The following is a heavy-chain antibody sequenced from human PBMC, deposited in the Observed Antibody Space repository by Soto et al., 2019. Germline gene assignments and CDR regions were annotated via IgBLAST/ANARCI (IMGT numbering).Heavy chain of an antibody. D-gene: IGHD3-10*01. V-gene: IGHV4-59*01. Sequence: SETLSLTCTVSGGSISGYYWSWVRQPPGKGLEWIGYIHYSGSTDYNPSLKSRVTISVDTSKNQFSLKLNSVTAADTAVYYCARGGPSSKWLDPWGQGTLVTVSS. CDR1: GGSISGYY. CDR3: ARGGPSSKWLDP. CDR2: IHYSGST. J-gene: IGHJ5*02.